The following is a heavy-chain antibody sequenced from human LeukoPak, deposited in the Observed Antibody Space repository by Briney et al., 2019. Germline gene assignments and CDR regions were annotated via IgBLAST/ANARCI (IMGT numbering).Heavy chain of an antibody. Sequence: GGSLRLSCAASGFTFSSYGMHWVRQAPGKGLEWVAVISYDGSNKYYADSVKGRFTISRDNSKNTLYLQMNSLRAEDTAVYYCARDGTRFLLEGLVYWGQGTLVTVSS. D-gene: IGHD3-16*01. V-gene: IGHV3-30*03. J-gene: IGHJ4*02. CDR3: ARDGTRFLLEGLVY. CDR1: GFTFSSYG. CDR2: ISYDGSNK.